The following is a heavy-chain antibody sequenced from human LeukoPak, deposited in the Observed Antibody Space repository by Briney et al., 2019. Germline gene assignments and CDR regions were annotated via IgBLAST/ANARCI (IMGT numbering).Heavy chain of an antibody. D-gene: IGHD5-24*01. CDR1: GFTFSSYS. Sequence: PGGSLRLSCAASGFTFSSYSMYWVRQAPGKGLEWVSYISSSSSTIYYADSVKGRFTISRDNAKNSLYLQMNSLRAEDTAVYYCARERMARDHWGQGTLVTVSS. CDR3: ARERMARDH. CDR2: ISSSSSTI. J-gene: IGHJ5*02. V-gene: IGHV3-48*01.